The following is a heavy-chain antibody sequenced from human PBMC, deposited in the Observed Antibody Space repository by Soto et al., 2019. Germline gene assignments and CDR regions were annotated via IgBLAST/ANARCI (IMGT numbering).Heavy chain of an antibody. J-gene: IGHJ4*02. Sequence: SAKVSCKASGFTFTSSAVQWVRQARGQRLEWIGWIVVGSGNTNYAQKFQERVTVTRDMSTSTAYMELSSLRSEDTAVYYCAADSYDILTGLFDYWGQGTLVTVS. CDR3: AADSYDILTGLFDY. V-gene: IGHV1-58*01. CDR2: IVVGSGNT. CDR1: GFTFTSSA. D-gene: IGHD3-9*01.